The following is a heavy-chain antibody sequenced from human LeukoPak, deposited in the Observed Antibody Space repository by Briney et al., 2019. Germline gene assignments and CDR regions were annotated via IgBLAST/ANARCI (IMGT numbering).Heavy chain of an antibody. Sequence: SETLPLTCTVSGGSISSGTYYWGWIRQPAGKGLEWIVRIYSSGSTNYNPSLKSRLTMSEDTSRNQFSLNLTSVTAADTAIYYCARVLLHRGYAFDIWGQGTMVTVSS. V-gene: IGHV4-61*02. J-gene: IGHJ3*02. D-gene: IGHD5-12*01. CDR2: IYSSGST. CDR3: ARVLLHRGYAFDI. CDR1: GGSISSGTYY.